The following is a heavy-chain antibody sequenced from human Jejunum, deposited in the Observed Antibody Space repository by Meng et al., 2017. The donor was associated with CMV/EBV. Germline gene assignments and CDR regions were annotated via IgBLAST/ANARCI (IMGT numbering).Heavy chain of an antibody. CDR3: ASNLGQWLSWFDP. Sequence: SGFNFSKFEMSWVRQAPRKGLEWLAYITSTGDRIYYAESVKGRFIVSRDNAKNSLYLEMDSLRAEDSGVYYCASNLGQWLSWFDPWGQGTLVTVSS. V-gene: IGHV3-48*03. CDR1: GFNFSKFE. CDR2: ITSTGDRI. D-gene: IGHD5-12*01. J-gene: IGHJ5*02.